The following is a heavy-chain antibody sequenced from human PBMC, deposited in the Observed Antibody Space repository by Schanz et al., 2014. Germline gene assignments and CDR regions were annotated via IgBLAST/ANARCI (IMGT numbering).Heavy chain of an antibody. Sequence: QVQLVESGGGLVQPGGSLRLSCAASGFTFSSYGMHWVRQAPGKGLEWVALISNDGSIKYYADSVKGRFTISRDNSENTLYLQMNSLSADDTAVFYCAKGMGYCSGGTCYDYYYYGLDVWGQGTTVTVSS. D-gene: IGHD2-15*01. CDR2: ISNDGSIK. CDR1: GFTFSSYG. J-gene: IGHJ6*02. CDR3: AKGMGYCSGGTCYDYYYYGLDV. V-gene: IGHV3-30*19.